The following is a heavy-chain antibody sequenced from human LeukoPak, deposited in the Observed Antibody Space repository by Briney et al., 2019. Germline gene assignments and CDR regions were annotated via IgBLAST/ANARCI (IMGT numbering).Heavy chain of an antibody. CDR3: ARASVGLARDLDY. CDR2: IYYSGST. D-gene: IGHD6-6*01. V-gene: IGHV4-61*08. CDR1: GGSISSGGYS. J-gene: IGHJ4*02. Sequence: SETLSLTCAVSGGSISSGGYSWSWIRQPPGKGLEWIGYIYYSGSTNYNPSLKSRVTISVDTSKNQFSLKLSSVTAADTAVYYCARASVGLARDLDYWGQGTLVTVSS.